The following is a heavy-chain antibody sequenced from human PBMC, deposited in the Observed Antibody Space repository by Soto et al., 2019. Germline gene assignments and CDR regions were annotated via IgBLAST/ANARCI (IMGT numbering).Heavy chain of an antibody. V-gene: IGHV3-21*01. J-gene: IGHJ4*02. CDR1: GFTFSSYS. CDR3: ARVGIDGYNVIDY. Sequence: GSLRLSCAASGFTFSSYSMNWVRQAPGKGLEWVSSISSSSSYIYYADSVKGRFTISRDNAKNSLYLQMNSLRAEDTAVYYCARVGIDGYNVIDYWGQGTLVTVSS. D-gene: IGHD5-12*01. CDR2: ISSSSSYI.